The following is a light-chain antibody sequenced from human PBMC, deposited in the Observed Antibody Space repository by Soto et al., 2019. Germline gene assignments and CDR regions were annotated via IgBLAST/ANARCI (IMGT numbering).Light chain of an antibody. CDR1: QSVSSY. CDR2: NAS. V-gene: IGKV3-11*01. CDR3: QQRCNWHPLT. J-gene: IGKJ4*01. Sequence: EIVLTQSPSTLSLSPGERATISCRASQSVSSYLAWYQQKPGQAPKLLIYNASNRATGIPARFSGSGSGTELTLIISSIEPEDVAASYCQQRCNWHPLTFGGGTKVEIK.